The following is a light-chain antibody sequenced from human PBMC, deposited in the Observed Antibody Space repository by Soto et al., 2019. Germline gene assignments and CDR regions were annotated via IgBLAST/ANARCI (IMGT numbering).Light chain of an antibody. CDR1: SSDVGGYNY. CDR3: ISYTGSSTLE. J-gene: IGLJ3*02. CDR2: EVS. V-gene: IGLV2-14*01. Sequence: QSALTQPASVSGSPGQSITISCTGTSSDVGGYNYVSWYQQHPGKAPKLMIYEVSNRPSGVSKRFSGSKSGSTASLTIAGLQAEDEADYYCISYTGSSTLEFGGGTKLTVL.